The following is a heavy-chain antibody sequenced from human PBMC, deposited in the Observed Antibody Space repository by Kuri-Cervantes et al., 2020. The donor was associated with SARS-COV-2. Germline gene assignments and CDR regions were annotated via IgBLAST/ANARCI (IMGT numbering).Heavy chain of an antibody. V-gene: IGHV4-39*01. CDR3: ARRWFDFGSGYYIFDY. CDR1: GGSISSSSYY. Sequence: ESLKISCTVSGGSISSSSYYWGWIRQPPGKGLEWIGSIYYSGSTYYNPSLKSRVTISVDTSKNQFSLKLSSVAAADTAVYYCARRWFDFGSGYYIFDYWGQGTLVTVSS. D-gene: IGHD3-3*01. J-gene: IGHJ4*02. CDR2: IYYSGST.